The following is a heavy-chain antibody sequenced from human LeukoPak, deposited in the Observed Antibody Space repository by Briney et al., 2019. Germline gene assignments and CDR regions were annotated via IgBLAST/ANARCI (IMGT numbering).Heavy chain of an antibody. J-gene: IGHJ6*02. V-gene: IGHV1-69*04. CDR2: IIPILGIA. Sequence: GSSVKVSCKASGGTFSSYAISWVRQAPGQGLEWMGRIIPILGIANYAQKSQGRVTITADKSTSTAYMELSSLGSEDTAVYYCASWPGEFRSGYSPYYYYYCMDVWGQGTTVTVSS. CDR3: ASWPGEFRSGYSPYYYYYCMDV. D-gene: IGHD3-3*01. CDR1: GGTFSSYA.